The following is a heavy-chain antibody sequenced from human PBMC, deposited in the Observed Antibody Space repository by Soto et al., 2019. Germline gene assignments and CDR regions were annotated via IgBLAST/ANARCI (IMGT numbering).Heavy chain of an antibody. V-gene: IGHV3-23*01. D-gene: IGHD6-6*01. CDR1: GFTFSSYA. J-gene: IGHJ4*02. CDR3: AKGGTSYPPHHED. Sequence: PGGSLRLSCAASGFTFSSYAMSWFRQGPGKGLEWVSAISGGDDSTYYADSVKGRFTISRDNSKNTLYLQMNSLRAEDTAVYYGAKGGTSYPPHHEDWGQGTRVNV. CDR2: ISGGDDST.